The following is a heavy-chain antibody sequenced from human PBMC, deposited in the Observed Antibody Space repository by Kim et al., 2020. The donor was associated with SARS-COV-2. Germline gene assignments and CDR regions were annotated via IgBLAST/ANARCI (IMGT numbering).Heavy chain of an antibody. CDR2: IRSKANSYAT. CDR3: TRRTAAAGIGNDY. D-gene: IGHD6-13*01. Sequence: GGSLRLSCAASGFTFSGSAMHWVRQASGKGLEWVGRIRSKANSYATAYAASVKGRFTISRDDSKNTAYLQMNSLKTEDTAVYYCTRRTAAAGIGNDYWGQGTLVTVSS. J-gene: IGHJ4*02. V-gene: IGHV3-73*01. CDR1: GFTFSGSA.